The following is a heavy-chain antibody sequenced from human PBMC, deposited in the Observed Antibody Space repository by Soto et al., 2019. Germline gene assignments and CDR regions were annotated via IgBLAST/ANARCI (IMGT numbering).Heavy chain of an antibody. CDR1: VFNLSISA. J-gene: IGHJ4*02. CDR2: ISYDGSKK. V-gene: IGHV3-30-3*01. D-gene: IGHD2-2*01. Sequence: HPGGSPLLSCASSVFNLSISAMNWLGQAPGKGLEWLSVISYDGSKKYYADSVKGRFTISRDDSKNTLYLQMHSLRADDTPVYYCTRDRCSGTSCYFRYWGQGTLVTVSS. CDR3: TRDRCSGTSCYFRY.